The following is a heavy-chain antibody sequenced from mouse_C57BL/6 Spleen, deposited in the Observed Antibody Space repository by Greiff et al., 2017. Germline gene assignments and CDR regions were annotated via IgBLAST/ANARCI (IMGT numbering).Heavy chain of an antibody. CDR1: GFSLTSYG. V-gene: IGHV2-5*01. J-gene: IGHJ4*01. Sequence: VQLQQSGPGLVQPSQSLSITCTVSGFSLTSYGVHWVRQSPGKGLEWLGVIWRGGSTDYNAAFMSRLSITKDNSKSQVFFKMNSLQADDTAIYYCATIDYDYDGYYAMDYWGQGTSVTVSS. D-gene: IGHD2-4*01. CDR3: ATIDYDYDGYYAMDY. CDR2: IWRGGST.